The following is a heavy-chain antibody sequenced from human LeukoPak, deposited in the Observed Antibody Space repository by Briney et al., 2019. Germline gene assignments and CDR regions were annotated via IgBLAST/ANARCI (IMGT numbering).Heavy chain of an antibody. CDR2: ISAYNGNT. J-gene: IGHJ5*02. CDR3: ARGKGYSGYVWTGFDP. V-gene: IGHV1-18*01. Sequence: ASVKVSCKASGYTFTSYGISWVRQAPGQGLEWMGWISAYNGNTNYAQKFQGRVTMTRDTSISTAYMELSRLRSDDTAVYYCARGKGYSGYVWTGFDPWGQGTLVTVSS. CDR1: GYTFTSYG. D-gene: IGHD5-12*01.